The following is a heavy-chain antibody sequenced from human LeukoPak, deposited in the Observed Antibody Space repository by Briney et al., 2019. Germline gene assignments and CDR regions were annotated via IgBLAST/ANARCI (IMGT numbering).Heavy chain of an antibody. J-gene: IGHJ3*02. V-gene: IGHV4-39*07. Sequence: SETLSLTCTVSGGSISSSSYYWGWIRQPPGKGLEWIGSIYYSGGTYYNPSLKSRVTISVDTSKNQFSLKLSSVTAADTAVYYCARRGWELLAFDIWGQGTMVTVSS. CDR3: ARRGWELLAFDI. CDR1: GGSISSSSYY. CDR2: IYYSGGT. D-gene: IGHD1-26*01.